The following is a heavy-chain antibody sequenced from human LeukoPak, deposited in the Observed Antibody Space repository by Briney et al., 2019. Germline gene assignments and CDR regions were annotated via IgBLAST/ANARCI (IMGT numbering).Heavy chain of an antibody. CDR3: ARPPRRIAAAGTESRYFDY. V-gene: IGHV1-2*02. CDR2: INPNSGGT. D-gene: IGHD6-13*01. J-gene: IGHJ4*02. Sequence: GASVKVSCKASGYTFTGYYMHWVRQAPGQGLEWMGWINPNSGGTNYAQKLQGRVTMTRDTSISTAYMELSRLRSDDTAVYYCARPPRRIAAAGTESRYFDYWGQGTLVTVSS. CDR1: GYTFTGYY.